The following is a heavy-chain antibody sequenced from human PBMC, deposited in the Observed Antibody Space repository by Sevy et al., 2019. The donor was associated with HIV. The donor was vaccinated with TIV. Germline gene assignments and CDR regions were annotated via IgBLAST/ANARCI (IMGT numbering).Heavy chain of an antibody. D-gene: IGHD6-13*01. CDR1: GFSLNTYW. CDR3: VRAVAADGSF. V-gene: IGHV3-7*01. Sequence: GGSLRLSCAASGFSLNTYWMSWVRQAPGKGLEWAANIKQDGSVTYYVDSVKRRFTISRDNARNFLYLQMNSLRAEDTARYYCVRAVAADGSFWGQGTLVTVSS. CDR2: IKQDGSVT. J-gene: IGHJ4*02.